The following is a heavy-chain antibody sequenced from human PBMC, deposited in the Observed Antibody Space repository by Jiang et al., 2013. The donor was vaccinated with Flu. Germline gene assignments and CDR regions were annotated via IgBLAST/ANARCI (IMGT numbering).Heavy chain of an antibody. D-gene: IGHD3-3*01. Sequence: SGAEVKKPGSSVKVSCKASGGTFSSYAISWVRQAPGQGLEWMGGIIPIFGTANYAQKFQGRVTITADESTSTAYMELSSLRSEDTAVYYCARDLDNYDFWSGYYVGPGPSYYYYGMDVWGQGTTVTVSS. V-gene: IGHV1-69*01. CDR2: IIPIFGTA. CDR3: ARDLDNYDFWSGYYVGPGPSYYYYGMDV. CDR1: GGTFSSYA. J-gene: IGHJ6*02.